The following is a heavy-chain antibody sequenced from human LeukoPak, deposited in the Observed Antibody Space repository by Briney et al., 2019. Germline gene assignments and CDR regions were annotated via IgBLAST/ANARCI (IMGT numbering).Heavy chain of an antibody. CDR3: ARGGIVVVPGNDY. CDR2: INPNSGGT. V-gene: IGHV1-2*02. CDR1: GYTFSGYY. Sequence: ASVKVSCKASGYTFSGYYIHWVRQAPGQGLEWMGWINPNSGGTNYAQKFQGRVTMTRDTSISTAYMELSRLRSDDTAVYYCARGGIVVVPGNDYWGQGTLVTASS. J-gene: IGHJ4*02. D-gene: IGHD2-2*01.